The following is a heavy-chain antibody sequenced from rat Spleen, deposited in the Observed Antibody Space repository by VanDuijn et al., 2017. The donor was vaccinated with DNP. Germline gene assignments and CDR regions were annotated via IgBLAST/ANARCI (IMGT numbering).Heavy chain of an antibody. V-gene: IGHV5-7*01. CDR2: IAYDGSGS. CDR1: GFNFSQYD. D-gene: IGHD3-8*01. Sequence: EVQLVESGGGSVQPGRSMKLSCAASGFNFSQYDMAWVRQAPRKGLEWVASIAYDGSGSHFRDSVKGRFTISRDNAKSTLHLQMDSLRSEDSATYYCARHSNPIWFAYWGQGTLVTVSS. CDR3: ARHSNPIWFAY. J-gene: IGHJ3*01.